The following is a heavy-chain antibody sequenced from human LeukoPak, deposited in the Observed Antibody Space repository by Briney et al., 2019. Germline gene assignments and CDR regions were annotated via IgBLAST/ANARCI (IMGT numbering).Heavy chain of an antibody. CDR1: GFTFSGYA. J-gene: IGHJ4*02. CDR2: ISGSGGST. Sequence: GGSLRLSCAVSGFTFSGYAMNWVRQAPGKGLEWVSAISGSGGSTYYADSVKGRFTISRDKSKNTLYLQMNSLRAEDTAVYYCAKEAWIQLWPHYFDYWGQGTLVTVSS. D-gene: IGHD5-18*01. V-gene: IGHV3-23*01. CDR3: AKEAWIQLWPHYFDY.